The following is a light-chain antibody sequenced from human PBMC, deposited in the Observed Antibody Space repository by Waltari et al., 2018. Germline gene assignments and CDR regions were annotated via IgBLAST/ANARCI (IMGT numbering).Light chain of an antibody. J-gene: IGKJ4*01. Sequence: DIQMTQSPSSLSASVGDRVTITCRASQGISSYLNWYQQKPGKAPKLLIYAASSLQSGVPSRFSGSGSGTDFTLTISSLQPEDFATYYCQQSYTTPPRTFGGGTKEEIK. V-gene: IGKV1-39*01. CDR1: QGISSY. CDR3: QQSYTTPPRT. CDR2: AAS.